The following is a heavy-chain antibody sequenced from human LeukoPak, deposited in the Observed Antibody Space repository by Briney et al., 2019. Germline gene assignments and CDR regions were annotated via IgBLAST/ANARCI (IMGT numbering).Heavy chain of an antibody. Sequence: GGSLRLSCAASGFTFSSYAMSWVRQAPGKGLEWVSAISGSGGSTYYADSVKGRFTISRDNSKNTLYLQMNSLRAEDTAVYYCAKDCDPYDSSGYFDYWGQGTLVTVSS. V-gene: IGHV3-23*01. J-gene: IGHJ4*02. CDR3: AKDCDPYDSSGYFDY. CDR2: ISGSGGST. CDR1: GFTFSSYA. D-gene: IGHD3-22*01.